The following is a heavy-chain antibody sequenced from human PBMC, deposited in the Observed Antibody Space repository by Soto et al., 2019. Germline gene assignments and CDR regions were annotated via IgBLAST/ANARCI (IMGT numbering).Heavy chain of an antibody. V-gene: IGHV4-59*12. Sequence: QVQLQESGPGLVKPSETLSLTCTVSGGSISSYYWSWIRQPPGKGLEWIGYIYYSGSTNYNPSLKSRVTISVDTSKNQCSLNLSSVTAAHTAVFYCARRYVGTLDHWGQGTRVTVSS. CDR1: GGSISSYY. CDR2: IYYSGST. D-gene: IGHD3-16*01. CDR3: ARRYVGTLDH. J-gene: IGHJ4*02.